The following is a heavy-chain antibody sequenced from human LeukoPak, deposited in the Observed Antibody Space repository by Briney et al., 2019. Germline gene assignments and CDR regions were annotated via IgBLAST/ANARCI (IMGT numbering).Heavy chain of an antibody. CDR1: GDSINNNNYY. CDR3: ARADCTNGVCYTSDY. Sequence: SETLSLTCTVSGDSINNNNYYWAWIRQSPGKGLEWIVSIYYRGSTYYNPPLKSRLIMSVDTAENHFSLRLTSVTAADTAVHYCARADCTNGVCYTSDYWGQGTLVTGSS. CDR2: IYYRGST. D-gene: IGHD2-8*01. V-gene: IGHV4-39*02. J-gene: IGHJ4*02.